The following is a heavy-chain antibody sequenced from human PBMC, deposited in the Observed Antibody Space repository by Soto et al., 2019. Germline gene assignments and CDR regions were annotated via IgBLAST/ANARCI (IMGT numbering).Heavy chain of an antibody. CDR3: ARAWVVVTAPDY. J-gene: IGHJ4*02. V-gene: IGHV1-3*01. Sequence: ASVKVSCKASGYTFTSYAMHWVRQAPGQRLEWMGWINAGNGNTKYSQKFQGRVTITRDTSASTAYMELSSLRSEDTAVYYCARAWVVVTAPDYWGQGTPVTSPQ. CDR1: GYTFTSYA. D-gene: IGHD2-21*02. CDR2: INAGNGNT.